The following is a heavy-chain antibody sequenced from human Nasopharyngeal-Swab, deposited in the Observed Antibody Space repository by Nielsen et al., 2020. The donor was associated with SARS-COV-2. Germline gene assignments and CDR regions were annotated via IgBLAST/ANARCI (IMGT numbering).Heavy chain of an antibody. V-gene: IGHV4-39*07. CDR2: ISYSGST. Sequence: GSLRLSCTVSGGSISSSPSYWGWIRQPPGKGLEWIGSISYSGSTSYNPSLKSRVTISLDTSKNQFSLKLYSVTAADTAMFYCAGYRSGTMLDYWGQGNMVIVSS. J-gene: IGHJ4*02. CDR3: AGYRSGTMLDY. D-gene: IGHD5-18*01. CDR1: GGSISSSPSY.